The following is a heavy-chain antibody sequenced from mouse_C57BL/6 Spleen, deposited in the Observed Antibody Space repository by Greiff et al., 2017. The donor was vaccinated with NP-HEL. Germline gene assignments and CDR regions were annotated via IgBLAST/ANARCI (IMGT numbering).Heavy chain of an antibody. D-gene: IGHD1-1*01. Sequence: QVQLQQSGPELVKPGASVKISCKASGYAFSSSWMNWVKQRPGKGLEWIGRIYPGDGDTNYNGKFKGKATLTADKSSSTAYMQLSSLTSEDSAVYFCAGITTVVAPRDYWGQGTSVTVSS. CDR3: AGITTVVAPRDY. V-gene: IGHV1-82*01. CDR1: GYAFSSSW. CDR2: IYPGDGDT. J-gene: IGHJ4*01.